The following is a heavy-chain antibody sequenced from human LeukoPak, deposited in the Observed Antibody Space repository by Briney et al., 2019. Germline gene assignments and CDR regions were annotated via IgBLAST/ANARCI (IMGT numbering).Heavy chain of an antibody. V-gene: IGHV1-46*01. CDR1: GYTFTSYY. J-gene: IGHJ5*02. D-gene: IGHD6-13*01. CDR2: INPSGGST. CDR3: ARDSRSRQSSRGMFDP. Sequence: GASVKVSCKASGYTFTSYYMHWVRQAPGQGLEWMGIINPSGGSTSYAQKFQGRVTMTRDTSTSTVYMELSSLRSEDTAVYYCARDSRSRQSSRGMFDPWGQGTLVTVSS.